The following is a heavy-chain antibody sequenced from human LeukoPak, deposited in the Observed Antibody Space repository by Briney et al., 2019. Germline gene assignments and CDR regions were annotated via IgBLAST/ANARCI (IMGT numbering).Heavy chain of an antibody. J-gene: IGHJ3*02. CDR3: ARDRVAFDI. CDR1: GFTSSSYA. CDR2: ISYDGSNK. V-gene: IGHV3-30*04. Sequence: GGSLRLSCAASGFTSSSYAMHWVRQAPGKGLEWVAVISYDGSNKYYADSVKGRFTISRDNSKNTLYLQMNSMRAEDTAVYYCARDRVAFDIWGQGTMVTVSS.